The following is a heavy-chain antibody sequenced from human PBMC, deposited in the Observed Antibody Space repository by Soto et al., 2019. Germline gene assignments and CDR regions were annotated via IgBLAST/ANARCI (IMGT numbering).Heavy chain of an antibody. V-gene: IGHV1-8*01. CDR2: MQPSTGRT. J-gene: IGHJ4*02. CDR1: GYSFTSLD. D-gene: IGHD1-26*01. CDR3: ARGVSAGVEY. Sequence: QVQLVQSGAEVREPGASVKVSCKASGYSFTSLDINWVRQTAGQGLEWMGWMQPSTGRTGYAQKFQGRVTMNRDTYTTSAYMELTTLTSDDTAFYDSARGVSAGVEYWGQGTLVTVSS.